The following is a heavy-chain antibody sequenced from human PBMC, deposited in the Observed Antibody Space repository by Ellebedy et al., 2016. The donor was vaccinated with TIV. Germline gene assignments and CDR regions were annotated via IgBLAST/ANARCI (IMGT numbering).Heavy chain of an antibody. J-gene: IGHJ5*01. CDR3: ARFAYNYGMDS. CDR2: IMENGYEA. CDR1: GFTLSGFS. D-gene: IGHD1-20*01. V-gene: IGHV3-7*01. Sequence: PGGSLRLSCIASGFTLSGFSMSWVRQAPGKGLEWVAPIMENGYEAYYVDSVKGRFTISRDNAKNSLYLQMNSLRADDTAVFYCARFAYNYGMDSWGQGTLVTVSS.